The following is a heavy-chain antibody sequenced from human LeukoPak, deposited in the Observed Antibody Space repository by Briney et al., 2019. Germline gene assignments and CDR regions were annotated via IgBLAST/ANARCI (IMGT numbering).Heavy chain of an antibody. CDR2: ISGSGGST. J-gene: IGHJ4*02. CDR3: AKGAYYYDSSGYHFDY. Sequence: PGGSLRLSCAASGFTFGSYAMSWVRQAPGKGLEWVSAISGSGGSTYYADSVKGRFTISRDNSKNTLYLQMNSLRAEDTAVYYCAKGAYYYDSSGYHFDYWGQGTLVTVSS. V-gene: IGHV3-23*01. D-gene: IGHD3-22*01. CDR1: GFTFGSYA.